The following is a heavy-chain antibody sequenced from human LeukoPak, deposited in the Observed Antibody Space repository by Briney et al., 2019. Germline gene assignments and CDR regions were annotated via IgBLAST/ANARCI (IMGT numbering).Heavy chain of an antibody. V-gene: IGHV4-59*01. CDR2: IYYSGST. CDR3: ARAQSNVLDP. CDR1: GGSISSYY. D-gene: IGHD2-8*01. J-gene: IGHJ5*02. Sequence: SETLSLTCTVSGGSISSYYWSWIRQPPGKGLEWIGYIYYSGSTNYNPSLKSRVTISVDTSKNQFSLKLSSVTAADTAVYYCARAQSNVLDPWGQGTLVTVSS.